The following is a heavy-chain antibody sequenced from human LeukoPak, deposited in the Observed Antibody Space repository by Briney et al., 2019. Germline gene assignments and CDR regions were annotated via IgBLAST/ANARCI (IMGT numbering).Heavy chain of an antibody. Sequence: GGSLRLSCAASGFSVSSNYVSWVRQAPGKGLEWVSSISSSSSYIYYADSVKGRFTISRDNAKNSLYLQMNSLRAEDTAVYYCARAGNYYGSGSYPRPMDVWGKGTTVTVSS. J-gene: IGHJ6*03. V-gene: IGHV3-21*01. CDR1: GFSVSSNY. D-gene: IGHD3-10*01. CDR3: ARAGNYYGSGSYPRPMDV. CDR2: ISSSSSYI.